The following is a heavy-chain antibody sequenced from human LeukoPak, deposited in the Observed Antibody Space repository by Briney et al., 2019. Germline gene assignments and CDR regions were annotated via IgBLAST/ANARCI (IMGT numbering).Heavy chain of an antibody. V-gene: IGHV3-33*01. Sequence: GGSLRLSCAASGFTFSSYGMHWVRQAPGKGLEWVAVIWYDGSNKYYADSVKGRFTISRDNSKNTLYLQMNSLRAEDTAVYYCARDPPAVAANTYGWGQGTLVTVSS. CDR3: ARDPPAVAANTYG. CDR2: IWYDGSNK. CDR1: GFTFSSYG. J-gene: IGHJ4*02. D-gene: IGHD6-6*01.